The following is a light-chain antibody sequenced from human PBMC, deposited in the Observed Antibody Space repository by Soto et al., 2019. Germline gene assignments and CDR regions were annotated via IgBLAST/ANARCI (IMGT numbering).Light chain of an antibody. V-gene: IGLV2-14*01. J-gene: IGLJ1*01. CDR1: SSAVGGYNY. Sequence: SVLTQPASVNGSHGHWIPITKTGTSSAVGGYNYVSWYQQHPGKAPKLMIYDVSNRPSGVSNRFSGSKSGNTASLTISGLQAEDEADYYCSSYTSSSTLLNVFGTGTKVTVL. CDR2: DVS. CDR3: SSYTSSSTLLNV.